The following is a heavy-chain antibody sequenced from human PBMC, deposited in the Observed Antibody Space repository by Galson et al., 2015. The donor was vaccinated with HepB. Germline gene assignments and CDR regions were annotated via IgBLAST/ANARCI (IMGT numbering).Heavy chain of an antibody. CDR2: IIPIFGIA. J-gene: IGHJ6*02. V-gene: IGHV1-69*10. CDR3: ARYCSSTSCYVSPEGSYYYGMDV. D-gene: IGHD2-2*01. Sequence: SVKVSCKASGGTFSSYAISWVRQAPGQGLEWMGGIIPIFGIANYAQKFQGRVTITADKSTSTAYMELSSLRSEDTAVYYCARYCSSTSCYVSPEGSYYYGMDVWGQGTTVTVSS. CDR1: GGTFSSYA.